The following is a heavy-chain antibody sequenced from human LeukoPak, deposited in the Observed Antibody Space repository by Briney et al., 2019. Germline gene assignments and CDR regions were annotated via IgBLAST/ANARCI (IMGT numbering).Heavy chain of an antibody. D-gene: IGHD3-22*01. CDR2: IYYSGST. J-gene: IGHJ4*02. Sequence: SETLSLTCTVSGGSISSGGYYWSWIRQHPGKGLEWIGYIYYSGSTYYNPSLKGRVTISVDTSKNQFSLKLSSVTAADTAVHYCARDVAGRYYYEGFDYWGQGTLVTVSS. V-gene: IGHV4-31*03. CDR1: GGSISSGGYY. CDR3: ARDVAGRYYYEGFDY.